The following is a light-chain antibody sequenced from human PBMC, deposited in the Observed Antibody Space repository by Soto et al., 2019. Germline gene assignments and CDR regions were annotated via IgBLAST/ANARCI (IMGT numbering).Light chain of an antibody. CDR3: LSYGSYMSSPPYV. V-gene: IGLV1-40*01. CDR1: SSNIGAGHD. Sequence: QSVLTQPPSVSGAPGQRVTISCTGSSSNIGAGHDVHWYQQLPGKAPKLLIYGDSNRPSGVPDRFSGSKSGASASLAITGLQAEDEAEEDCLSYGSYMSSPPYVFGTGTKLTVL. CDR2: GDS. J-gene: IGLJ1*01.